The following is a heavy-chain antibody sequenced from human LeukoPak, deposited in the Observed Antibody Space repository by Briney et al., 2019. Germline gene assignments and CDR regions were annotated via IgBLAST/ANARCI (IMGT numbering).Heavy chain of an antibody. CDR2: ISGRGGTT. D-gene: IGHD6-19*01. Sequence: GGSLRLSCADSGFTFSSYAMSWVRQAPGKGREWVSGISGRGGTTYHADSVKGRFIISRDNSKNTLYLQMSSLRAEDTAVYYCAKVSSSGWYARFDFWGQGTLVTVSS. J-gene: IGHJ4*02. CDR1: GFTFSSYA. V-gene: IGHV3-23*01. CDR3: AKVSSSGWYARFDF.